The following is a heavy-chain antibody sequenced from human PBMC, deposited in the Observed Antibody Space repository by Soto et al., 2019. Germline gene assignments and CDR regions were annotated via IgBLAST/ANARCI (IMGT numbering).Heavy chain of an antibody. CDR2: SYYSGNT. CDR1: GGPINSGGHY. Sequence: SETLSLTCTVSGGPINSGGHYWTWIRQRPGKGLEWLGYSYYSGNTFYNPSLKSRVSISVDTSKNQFSLTLSSVTAADTAIYYCARGYCSSTICYIWDNWFDPWGQGTLVTVSS. D-gene: IGHD2-2*02. V-gene: IGHV4-31*03. CDR3: ARGYCSSTICYIWDNWFDP. J-gene: IGHJ5*02.